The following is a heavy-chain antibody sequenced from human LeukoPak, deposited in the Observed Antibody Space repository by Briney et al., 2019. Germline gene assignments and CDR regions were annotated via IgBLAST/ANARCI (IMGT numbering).Heavy chain of an antibody. CDR1: GYTFTSYG. D-gene: IGHD4-23*01. CDR3: AGHSDYGGNPELDY. Sequence: ASVKVSCKASGYTFTSYGISWVRQAPGQGLEWMGWISAYNGNTNYAQKLQGRVTMTTDTSTSTAYMELRSLRSGDTAVYYCAGHSDYGGNPELDYWGQGTLVTVSS. J-gene: IGHJ4*02. CDR2: ISAYNGNT. V-gene: IGHV1-18*01.